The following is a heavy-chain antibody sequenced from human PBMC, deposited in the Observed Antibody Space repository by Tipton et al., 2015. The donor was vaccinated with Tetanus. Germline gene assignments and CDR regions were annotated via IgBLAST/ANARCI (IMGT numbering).Heavy chain of an antibody. CDR2: ISTTSNTI. CDR3: NGGSTRAYFDY. V-gene: IGHV3-48*01. J-gene: IGHJ4*02. D-gene: IGHD2-2*01. CDR1: GFTLRSYS. Sequence: SLRLSCAASGFTLRSYSMNWVRQAPGKGLEWVSYISTTSNTIYYADSVRGRFTISRDNAKNLLYLQMSRLRREDTAVYYCNGGSTRAYFDYWGLGTLVTVSS.